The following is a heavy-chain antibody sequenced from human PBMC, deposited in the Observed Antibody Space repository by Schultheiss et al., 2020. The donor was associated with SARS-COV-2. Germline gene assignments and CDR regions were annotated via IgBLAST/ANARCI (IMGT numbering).Heavy chain of an antibody. D-gene: IGHD1-26*01. CDR2: LHYSGDT. V-gene: IGHV4-59*01. CDR3: ARAGFKEVGAAFDY. J-gene: IGHJ4*02. CDR1: GDSITTYY. Sequence: SETLSLTCTVSGDSITTYYWSWFRQPPGKGLEWIGYLHYSGDTNSNPSLKSRVITSVHTSKNQFSLELTSVTAADTAVYYCARAGFKEVGAAFDYWGQGTLVTVSS.